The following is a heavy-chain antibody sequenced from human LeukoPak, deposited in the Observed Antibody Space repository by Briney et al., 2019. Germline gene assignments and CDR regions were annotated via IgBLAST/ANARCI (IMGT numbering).Heavy chain of an antibody. CDR3: ARDSSGHLDNWFDP. D-gene: IGHD3-22*01. CDR1: GFTVSSNY. J-gene: IGHJ5*02. Sequence: GGPLRLSCAASGFTVSSNYMSWVRQAPGKGLEWVSVIYSGGSTYSADSVKGRFTISRDNSKNTLYLQMNSLRVEDTAVYYCARDSSGHLDNWFDPWGQGTLVTVSS. V-gene: IGHV3-66*02. CDR2: IYSGGST.